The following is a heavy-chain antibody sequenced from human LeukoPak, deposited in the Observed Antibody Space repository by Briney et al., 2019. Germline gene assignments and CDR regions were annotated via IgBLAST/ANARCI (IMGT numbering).Heavy chain of an antibody. CDR3: ARGRPAYSGSYGGLRYYFDY. J-gene: IGHJ4*02. CDR1: GGSINSSYYY. CDR2: IYYSGST. V-gene: IGHV4-39*07. Sequence: PSETLSLTCTVSGGSINSSYYYWGRIRQPPGEGLQWIGTIYYSGSTYYNPSLKSRVTISVDTSKNQFSLKLSSVTAADTAVYYCARGRPAYSGSYGGLRYYFDYWGQGTLVTVSS. D-gene: IGHD1-26*01.